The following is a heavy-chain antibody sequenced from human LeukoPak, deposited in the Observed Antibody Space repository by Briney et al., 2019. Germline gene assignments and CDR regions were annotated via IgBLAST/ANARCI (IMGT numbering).Heavy chain of an antibody. CDR1: GYTFTGYY. Sequence: ASVEVSCKASGYTFTGYYMHWVRQAPGQGLEWMGWINPNSGGTNYAQKFQGRVTMTRDTSISTAYMELSRLRSDDTAVYYCARMKYQLLWADDYWGQGTLVTVSS. CDR2: INPNSGGT. J-gene: IGHJ4*02. D-gene: IGHD2-2*01. V-gene: IGHV1-2*02. CDR3: ARMKYQLLWADDY.